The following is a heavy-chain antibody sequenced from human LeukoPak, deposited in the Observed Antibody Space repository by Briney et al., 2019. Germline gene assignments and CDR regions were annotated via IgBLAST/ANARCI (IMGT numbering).Heavy chain of an antibody. Sequence: SETLSLTCSVSGGSISSSSYYWGWIRQPPGKGLEWIGCISYSGNTYYNPSLKSRVTISVDTSKKQFSLKLSSVTAADTAVYYCARGRSNRRYSSSSDYWGQGTLVTVSS. V-gene: IGHV4-39*07. J-gene: IGHJ4*02. CDR2: ISYSGNT. CDR1: GGSISSSSYY. CDR3: ARGRSNRRYSSSSDY. D-gene: IGHD6-13*01.